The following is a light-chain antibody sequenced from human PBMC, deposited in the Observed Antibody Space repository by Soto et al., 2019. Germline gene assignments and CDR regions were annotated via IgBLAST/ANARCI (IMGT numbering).Light chain of an antibody. V-gene: IGKV1-39*01. J-gene: IGKJ1*01. CDR1: QSISSY. CDR3: QQSYSTPRT. Sequence: DIQKPQSPSSLSASVGDRVTITCRASQSISSYLNWYQQTPGKAPKLLIYAASSLQSGVPSRFSGSGSGTDFTLTISSLQPEDFATYYCQQSYSTPRTFGQGTKVDIK. CDR2: AAS.